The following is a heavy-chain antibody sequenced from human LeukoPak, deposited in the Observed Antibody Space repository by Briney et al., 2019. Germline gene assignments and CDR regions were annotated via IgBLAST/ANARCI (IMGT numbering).Heavy chain of an antibody. V-gene: IGHV3-66*01. CDR1: GFAVSSNY. CDR3: AREGTPGASDI. Sequence: PGGSLRLSCAASGFAVSSNYMSWVRQAPGKGLEWVSVIYSGGSTYYAESVKGRFTISRDNSKNTLYLQMNSLRAEDTAVYFCAREGTPGASDIWGQGTMVTVSS. CDR2: IYSGGST. J-gene: IGHJ3*02. D-gene: IGHD1-14*01.